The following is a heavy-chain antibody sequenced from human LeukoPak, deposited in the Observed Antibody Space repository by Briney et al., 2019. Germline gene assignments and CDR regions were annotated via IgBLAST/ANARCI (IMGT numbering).Heavy chain of an antibody. CDR3: ARAGENYYDFYY. V-gene: IGHV1-2*02. D-gene: IGHD1-26*01. J-gene: IGHJ4*02. Sequence: GASVKVSCKASGYTFTDYYMHWVRQAPGQGLEWMGWISSDSGATKYAQRFQGRVTMTRDTSTSIVYMELSSLGSEDTAVYYCARAGENYYDFYYWGQGTLVTVSS. CDR1: GYTFTDYY. CDR2: ISSDSGAT.